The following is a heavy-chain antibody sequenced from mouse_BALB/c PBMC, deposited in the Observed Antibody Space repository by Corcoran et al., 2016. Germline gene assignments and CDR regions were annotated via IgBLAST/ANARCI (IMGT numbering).Heavy chain of an antibody. J-gene: IGHJ2*01. Sequence: QIQLVQSGPELKKPGETVKIYCTASGYTFTNYGMNWVKQAPGKGLKWMGWINTYTGEPTYADDFKGRFAFSLETSASTDYLQINNLKNEDMATYFCARWGGNYYFDYWGQGTTLTVSS. CDR1: GYTFTNYG. CDR3: ARWGGNYYFDY. V-gene: IGHV9-1*02. D-gene: IGHD2-1*01. CDR2: INTYTGEP.